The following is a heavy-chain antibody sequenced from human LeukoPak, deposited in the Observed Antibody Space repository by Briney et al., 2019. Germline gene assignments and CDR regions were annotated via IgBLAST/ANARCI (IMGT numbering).Heavy chain of an antibody. CDR2: VYTGGNT. J-gene: IGHJ6*02. D-gene: IGHD6-19*01. Sequence: GGSLRLSCAASGFTVSSNHMSWVRQAPGKGLEWVSVVYTGGNTYYADSVRGRFTISRDNSRNTLYLQMNSLRAEDTAVYYCARDQSPSGWNYGMDVWGQGTTVTVSS. V-gene: IGHV3-53*05. CDR1: GFTVSSNH. CDR3: ARDQSPSGWNYGMDV.